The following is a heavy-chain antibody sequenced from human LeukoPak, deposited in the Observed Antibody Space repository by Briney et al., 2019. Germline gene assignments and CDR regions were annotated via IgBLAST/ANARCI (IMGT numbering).Heavy chain of an antibody. CDR1: GYTLTELS. CDR2: FDPEDGET. Sequence: ASVKVSCKVSGYTLTELSMHWVRQAPGKGLEWMGGFDPEDGETIYAQKFQGRVTMTEDTSTDTAYMGLSSLRSEDTAVYYCATVDQFGTVTDYWGQGTLVTVSS. J-gene: IGHJ4*02. V-gene: IGHV1-24*01. CDR3: ATVDQFGTVTDY. D-gene: IGHD4-17*01.